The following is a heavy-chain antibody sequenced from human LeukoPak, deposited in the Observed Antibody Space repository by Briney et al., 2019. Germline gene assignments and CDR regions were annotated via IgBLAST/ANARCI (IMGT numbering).Heavy chain of an antibody. V-gene: IGHV1-69*06. CDR2: IIPIFGTA. D-gene: IGHD5-24*01. J-gene: IGHJ4*02. CDR3: AIGRDGYNWMFDY. Sequence: SVKVSCKASGGTFGSYAISWVRQAPGQGLEWMGGIIPIFGTANYAQKFQGRVTITADKSTSTAYMELSSLRSEDTAVYYCAIGRDGYNWMFDYWGQGTLVTVPS. CDR1: GGTFGSYA.